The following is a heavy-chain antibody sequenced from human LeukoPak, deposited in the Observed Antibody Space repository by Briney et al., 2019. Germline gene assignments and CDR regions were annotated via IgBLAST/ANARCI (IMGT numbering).Heavy chain of an antibody. CDR2: IKQDGSEK. Sequence: PGGSLRLSCAASGFTFSSYWMSWVRQAPGKGLEWVANIKQDGSEKYYVDSVKGRFTISRDNAKNSLYLQMNSLRAEDTAVYYCARVGYSGYGGFYFDYWGQGTLDTVSS. J-gene: IGHJ4*02. D-gene: IGHD5-12*01. CDR3: ARVGYSGYGGFYFDY. CDR1: GFTFSSYW. V-gene: IGHV3-7*01.